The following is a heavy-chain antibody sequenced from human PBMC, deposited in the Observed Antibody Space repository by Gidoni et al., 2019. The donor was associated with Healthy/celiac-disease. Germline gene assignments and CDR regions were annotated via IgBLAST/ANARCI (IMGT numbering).Heavy chain of an antibody. CDR2: MNPSSGNT. V-gene: IGHV1-8*01. CDR1: GYTFTSSD. J-gene: IGHJ5*02. D-gene: IGHD3-9*01. Sequence: QVPLVQSGSEVQKPGSSVTVSCKASGYTFTSSDIHWVRQATGPGLEWMGWMNPSSGNTGYAQKFQGRVTRNRKTSISTAYMELSSLRSEDTAVYYCARAYFDWGARWGEKFDPWGQGTLVTVSS. CDR3: ARAYFDWGARWGEKFDP.